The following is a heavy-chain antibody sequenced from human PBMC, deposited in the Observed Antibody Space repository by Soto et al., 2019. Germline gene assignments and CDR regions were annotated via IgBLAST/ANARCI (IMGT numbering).Heavy chain of an antibody. Sequence: GGSLRLSCAASGFTISTYGMTWVRQAPGKGLECVSSVTGSGGQIHYADSVKGRFTISKDNSKNTLYLQMSSLREEDTALYYCAKDAVYKDGLWLMDSWGQGTRVTVSA. CDR3: AKDAVYKDGLWLMDS. CDR1: GFTISTYG. J-gene: IGHJ5*02. CDR2: VTGSGGQI. D-gene: IGHD2-21*01. V-gene: IGHV3-23*01.